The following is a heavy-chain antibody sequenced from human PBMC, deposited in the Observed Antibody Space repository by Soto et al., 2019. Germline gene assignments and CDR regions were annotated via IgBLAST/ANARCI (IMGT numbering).Heavy chain of an antibody. D-gene: IGHD2-21*01. Sequence: PSETLSLTCAVSGDSMTRHYWSWIRQPPGKGLEWIGYIYYSGSTNYNPSLQSRVTISVDTSNSQFSLNLRFATSTDTAVYYCARVLHRGNSKPYYFDYRGQGVLVTVSS. J-gene: IGHJ4*02. V-gene: IGHV4-59*11. CDR2: IYYSGST. CDR1: GDSMTRHY. CDR3: ARVLHRGNSKPYYFDY.